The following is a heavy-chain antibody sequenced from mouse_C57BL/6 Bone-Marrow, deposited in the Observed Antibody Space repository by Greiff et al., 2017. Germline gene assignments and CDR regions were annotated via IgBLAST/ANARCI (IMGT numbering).Heavy chain of an antibody. D-gene: IGHD2-12*01. CDR1: GFSLTSYG. CDR3: ASYDKFAY. V-gene: IGHV2-2*01. Sequence: VKLQESGPGLVQPSQSLSITCTVSGFSLTSYGVHWVRQSPGKGLEWLGVIWSGGSTDYNAAFISRLSISKDNSKSQVFFKMNSLQADDTAIYYCASYDKFAYWGQGTLVTVSA. J-gene: IGHJ3*01. CDR2: IWSGGST.